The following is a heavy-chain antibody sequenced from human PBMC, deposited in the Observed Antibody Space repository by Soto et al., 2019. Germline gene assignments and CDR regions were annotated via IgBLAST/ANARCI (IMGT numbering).Heavy chain of an antibody. CDR2: ISAYNGNT. Sequence: QVQLVQSGAEVKKPGASVKVSCKASGYTFTSYGISWVRQAPGQGLEGRGWISAYNGNTNYAQKIQGRGTMTPDTSTSTAYMELRSLRSNDTTVYYCAREPPVRGGGMDVWGQGTTVTVSS. V-gene: IGHV1-18*01. D-gene: IGHD3-10*01. CDR1: GYTFTSYG. J-gene: IGHJ6*02. CDR3: AREPPVRGGGMDV.